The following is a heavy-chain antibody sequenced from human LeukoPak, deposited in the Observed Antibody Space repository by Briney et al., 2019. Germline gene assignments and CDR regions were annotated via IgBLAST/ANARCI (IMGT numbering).Heavy chain of an antibody. CDR1: GFSFSRYS. D-gene: IGHD3-22*01. CDR2: ISYDRSNT. V-gene: IGHV3-30*04. CDR3: ARNDYNHCDSRGYAF. Sequence: GGSLRLSCVASGFSFSRYSMHWVRQGPGKGLEWVSVISYDRSNTYYADSVKGRFNISRDNSKNTLYLQLNSLTTEDTSVYYCARNDYNHCDSRGYAFWGQGTLVTVSS. J-gene: IGHJ4*02.